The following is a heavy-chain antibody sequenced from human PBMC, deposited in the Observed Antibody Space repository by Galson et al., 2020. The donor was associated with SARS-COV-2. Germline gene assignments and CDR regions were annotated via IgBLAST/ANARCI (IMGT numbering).Heavy chain of an antibody. CDR3: ARDRKDDDAFDI. Sequence: SETLSLTCTVAGDSISGKYWSWIRQPPGKGLEWMGYIYNSGSTNYNPSLKSRVTISLDTSKNQFTRKLTSVTAADTAMYDCARDRKDDDAFDIWGQGTMVTVSS. D-gene: IGHD2-15*01. CDR2: IYNSGST. V-gene: IGHV4-59*01. CDR1: GDSISGKY. J-gene: IGHJ3*02.